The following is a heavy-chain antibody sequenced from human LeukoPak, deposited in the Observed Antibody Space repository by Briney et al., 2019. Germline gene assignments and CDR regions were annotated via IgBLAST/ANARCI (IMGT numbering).Heavy chain of an antibody. CDR2: IYSGGST. J-gene: IGHJ4*02. CDR1: GFTVSSNY. V-gene: IGHV3-53*01. CDR3: ARAPGSSWPPSLDY. Sequence: GGSLRLSCAASGFTVSSNYMSWVRQAPGKGLKWVSVIYSGGSTCYADSVKGRFTISRDNSKNTLYLRMNSLRAEDTAVYYCARAPGSSWPPSLDYWGQGTLVTVSS. D-gene: IGHD6-13*01.